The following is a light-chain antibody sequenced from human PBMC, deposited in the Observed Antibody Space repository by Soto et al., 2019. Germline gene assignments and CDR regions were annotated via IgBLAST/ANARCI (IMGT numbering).Light chain of an antibody. Sequence: DIVMTQSPDSLAVSLGERATINCKSSQSVLYSSDSKNYLAWYQQKPGQPPKLVIYWASTRESGVPDRFGGSGSGTDFTLTISSLQAEDVAVYYCQQYYSIPWTFGQGTKVEIK. V-gene: IGKV4-1*01. CDR2: WAS. CDR1: QSVLYSSDSKNY. J-gene: IGKJ1*01. CDR3: QQYYSIPWT.